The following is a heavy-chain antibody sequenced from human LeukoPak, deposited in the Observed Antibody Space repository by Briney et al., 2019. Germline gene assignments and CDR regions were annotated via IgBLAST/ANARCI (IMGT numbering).Heavy chain of an antibody. J-gene: IGHJ6*02. CDR3: AKDPAWNYYDSSGYGMDV. CDR2: ISYDGSNK. Sequence: PGRSLRLSCAASGFTFSSYAMHWVRQAPGKGLEWVAVISYDGSNKYYADSVKGRFTISRDNSKNTPYLQMNSLRAEDTAVYYCAKDPAWNYYDSSGYGMDVWGQGTTVTVSS. CDR1: GFTFSSYA. D-gene: IGHD3-22*01. V-gene: IGHV3-30-3*02.